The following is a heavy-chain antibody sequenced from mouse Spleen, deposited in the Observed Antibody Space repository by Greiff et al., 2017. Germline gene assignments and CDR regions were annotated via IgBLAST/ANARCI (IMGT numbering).Heavy chain of an antibody. CDR1: GYTFTDYN. D-gene: IGHD2-10*02. J-gene: IGHJ2*01. V-gene: IGHV1-18*01. CDR3: ARRYGNYGYFDY. Sequence: EVKLMESGPELVKPGASVKIPCKASGYTFTDYNMDWVKQSHGKSLEWIGDINPNNGGTIYNQKFKGKATLTVDKSSSTAYMELRSLTSEDTAVYYCARRYGNYGYFDYWGQGTTLTVSS. CDR2: INPNNGGT.